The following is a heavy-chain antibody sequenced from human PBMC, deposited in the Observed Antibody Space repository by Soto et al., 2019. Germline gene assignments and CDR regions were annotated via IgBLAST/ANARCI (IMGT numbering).Heavy chain of an antibody. V-gene: IGHV1-69*12. CDR1: GGSLSNYG. CDR2: IVPVFGTA. Sequence: QVQLVQSGAEVKKPGSSVKVSCKASGGSLSNYGISWVRQAPGQGLEWMGGIVPVFGTANYARKFQGRVTSTADESTSIGCMVVSGLTSEDAVVEYCARGDATKIVVTTYYGMDVWGQGTTVTVSS. J-gene: IGHJ6*02. CDR3: ARGDATKIVVTTYYGMDV. D-gene: IGHD4-17*01.